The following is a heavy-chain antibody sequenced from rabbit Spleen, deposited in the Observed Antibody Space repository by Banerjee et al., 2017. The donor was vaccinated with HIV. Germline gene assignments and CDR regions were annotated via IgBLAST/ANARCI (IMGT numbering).Heavy chain of an antibody. CDR2: IYTGSSGST. CDR3: ARDAGTSFSTYGMDL. V-gene: IGHV1S45*01. J-gene: IGHJ6*01. D-gene: IGHD8-1*01. CDR1: GFSFSSSYY. Sequence: QEQLVESGGGLVQPEGSLTLTCTASGFSFSSSYYMCWVRQAPGKGLEWIGCIYTGSSGSTYYASWAKGRFTFSKTSSTTVTLQMTSLTAADTATYFCARDAGTSFSTYGMDLWGPGTLVTVS.